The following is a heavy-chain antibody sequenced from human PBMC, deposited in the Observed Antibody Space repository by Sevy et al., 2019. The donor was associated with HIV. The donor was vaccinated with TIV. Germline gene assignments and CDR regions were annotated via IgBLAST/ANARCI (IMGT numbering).Heavy chain of an antibody. Sequence: GGSLRLSCAAXGFTFSSYAMSWVRQAPGKGLEWVSAISGSGGSTYYADSVKGRFTISRDNSKNTLYLQMNSLRAEDTAVYYCAXDRLMIFGVXDAFDILGQWTMVTVSS. CDR3: AXDRLMIFGVXDAFDI. V-gene: IGHV3-23*01. CDR1: GFTFSSYA. D-gene: IGHD3-3*01. J-gene: IGHJ3*02. CDR2: ISGSGGST.